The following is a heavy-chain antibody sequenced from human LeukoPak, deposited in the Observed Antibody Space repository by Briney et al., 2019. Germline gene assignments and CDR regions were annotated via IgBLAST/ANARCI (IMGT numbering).Heavy chain of an antibody. CDR2: IYYSGST. CDR3: ARMLRSGSHDAFDI. Sequence: SETLSLTCTVSGGSISSSSYYWGWIRQPPGKGLEWIGSIYYSGSTYYNPSLKSRVTISVDTSKNQFSLKLSSVTAADTAVYYCARMLRSGSHDAFDIWGQGTMVTVSS. CDR1: GGSISSSSYY. J-gene: IGHJ3*02. D-gene: IGHD1-26*01. V-gene: IGHV4-39*07.